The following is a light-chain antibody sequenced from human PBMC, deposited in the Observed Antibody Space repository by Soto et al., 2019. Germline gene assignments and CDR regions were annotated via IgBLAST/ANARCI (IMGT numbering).Light chain of an antibody. CDR3: QHYHSSPPRFT. Sequence: EIELTQSPGTLSLSPGERATLSCRASQSINSNYVAWYQQKPGQAPRLLIYGASRRATGIPDRISGSASGTDFTLTISRLEPEDFAVYYCQHYHSSPPRFTFGPGTKVDVK. CDR1: QSINSNY. CDR2: GAS. V-gene: IGKV3-20*01. J-gene: IGKJ3*01.